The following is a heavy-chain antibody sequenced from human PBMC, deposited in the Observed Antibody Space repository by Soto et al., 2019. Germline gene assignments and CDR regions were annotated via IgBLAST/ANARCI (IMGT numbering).Heavy chain of an antibody. Sequence: QVQLVESGGGLVKPGGSLRLSCAASGFTFSDYYMSWIRQAPGKGLEWVSYISSSGSTIYYADSVKGRFTISRDNAKNSLYLQMNSLRAEDTAVYYCARDEVEMATSILGVYYGMDVWGQGTTVTVSS. V-gene: IGHV3-11*01. D-gene: IGHD2-8*02. CDR2: ISSSGSTI. J-gene: IGHJ6*02. CDR3: ARDEVEMATSILGVYYGMDV. CDR1: GFTFSDYY.